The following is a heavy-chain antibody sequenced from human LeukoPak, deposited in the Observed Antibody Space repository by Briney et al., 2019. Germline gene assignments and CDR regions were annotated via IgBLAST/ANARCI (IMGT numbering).Heavy chain of an antibody. Sequence: GGSLRLSCAAFGFTFSSYWMSWVRQAPGKGLEWVADIQENGGEKYYIDSVKGRFTISRDNAKNSLYLQMNSLRVEDTAVYYCARDRRYGSGNYFHYWYFDLWGRGTQVTVSS. J-gene: IGHJ2*01. CDR2: IQENGGEK. CDR3: ARDRRYGSGNYFHYWYFDL. V-gene: IGHV3-7*04. CDR1: GFTFSSYW. D-gene: IGHD3-10*01.